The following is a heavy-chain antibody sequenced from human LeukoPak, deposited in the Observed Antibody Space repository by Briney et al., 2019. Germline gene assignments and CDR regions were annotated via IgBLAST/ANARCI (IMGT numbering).Heavy chain of an antibody. CDR3: ARRSAEERWLRFAYFDY. Sequence: GGSLRLSCAASGFTFSDHYMDWVRQAPGKGLEWVSSISSSSSYIYYAASVKGRFTISRDNAKNSLYLQMNSLRAEDTAVYYCARRSAEERWLRFAYFDYWGQGTLVTVSS. CDR1: GFTFSDHY. V-gene: IGHV3-21*01. J-gene: IGHJ4*02. D-gene: IGHD5-24*01. CDR2: ISSSSSYI.